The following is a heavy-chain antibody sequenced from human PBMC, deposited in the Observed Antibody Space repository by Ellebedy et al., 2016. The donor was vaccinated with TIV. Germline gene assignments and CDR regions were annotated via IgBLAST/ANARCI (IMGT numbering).Heavy chain of an antibody. CDR2: VYSSGVT. Sequence: SETLSLTCSVSGASITSYYWNWIRRSTRGGLEWIGYVYSSGVTNYNPSLKSRAIISLDTSRNQFSLQLDSVTAADTAVYYCARKFLSYDHAFDVWGQGTRVTVSS. CDR1: GASITSYY. V-gene: IGHV4-59*01. D-gene: IGHD1-26*01. CDR3: ARKFLSYDHAFDV. J-gene: IGHJ3*01.